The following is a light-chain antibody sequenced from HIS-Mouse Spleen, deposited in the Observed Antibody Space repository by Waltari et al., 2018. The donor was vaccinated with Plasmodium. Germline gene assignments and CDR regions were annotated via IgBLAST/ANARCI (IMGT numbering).Light chain of an antibody. Sequence: QSALTQPASVSGSPGQSITISCPGTSSDVGRYNLVSWYQQHPGKAPKLMIYEGSKRPSGGSNRFSGSKSGNTASLTISGLQAEDEADYYCCSYAGSSTYVFGTGTKVTVL. CDR2: EGS. J-gene: IGLJ1*01. CDR3: CSYAGSSTYV. CDR1: SSDVGRYNL. V-gene: IGLV2-23*01.